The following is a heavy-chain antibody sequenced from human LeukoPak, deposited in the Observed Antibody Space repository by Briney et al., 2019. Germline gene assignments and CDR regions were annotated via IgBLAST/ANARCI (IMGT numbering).Heavy chain of an antibody. V-gene: IGHV3-9*01. CDR1: GFTFDDYA. D-gene: IGHD3-9*01. Sequence: GGSLRLSCAASGFTFDDYAIHWVRQAPGKGLEWVSGISWNSGSIGYADSVKGRFTISRDNAKNSLYLQMNSLRAEDTALYYCAKDGNYDISTGYYINWGQGTLVTVSS. CDR3: AKDGNYDISTGYYIN. CDR2: ISWNSGSI. J-gene: IGHJ4*02.